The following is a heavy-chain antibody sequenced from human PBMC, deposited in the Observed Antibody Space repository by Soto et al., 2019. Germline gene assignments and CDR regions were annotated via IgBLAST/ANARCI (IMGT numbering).Heavy chain of an antibody. CDR1: GGTFSSYT. CDR3: AREMATIYFDY. Sequence: QVQLVQSGAEVKKPGSSVKVSCKASGGTFSSYTISWVRQAPGQGLEWMGRIIPILGIANYAQKFQGRVTITADNSTSTAYMELRSLSSEDTAVYYCAREMATIYFDYWGQGTLVTVSS. J-gene: IGHJ4*02. V-gene: IGHV1-69*08. CDR2: IIPILGIA. D-gene: IGHD5-12*01.